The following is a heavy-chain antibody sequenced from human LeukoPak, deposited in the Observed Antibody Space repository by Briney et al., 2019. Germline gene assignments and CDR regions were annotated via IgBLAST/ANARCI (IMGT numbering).Heavy chain of an antibody. J-gene: IGHJ5*02. V-gene: IGHV4-34*01. Sequence: PSETLSLTCAVYNGSFSGYYWSWIRQSPGNGLEWIGEVNPGGNTNYNPSLRSRVTISLDTSKNHFSLKLGSVTAADTAVYNCARAAWNGGGGFDPWGQGTLVTVSS. CDR1: NGSFSGYY. CDR3: ARAAWNGGGGFDP. CDR2: VNPGGNT. D-gene: IGHD2-8*01.